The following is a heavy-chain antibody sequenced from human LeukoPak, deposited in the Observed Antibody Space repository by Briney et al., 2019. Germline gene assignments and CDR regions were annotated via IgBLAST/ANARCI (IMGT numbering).Heavy chain of an antibody. CDR2: IYSGGST. D-gene: IGHD3-3*01. CDR3: AREDFWSGLSSPPDC. Sequence: GGSLRLSCAASGFTVSSNYMSWVRQAPGKGLEWVSVIYSGGSTYYADSVKGRFTISRDNSKNTLYLQMNSLRTEDTAVYYCAREDFWSGLSSPPDCWGQGTLVTVSS. V-gene: IGHV3-66*01. J-gene: IGHJ4*02. CDR1: GFTVSSNY.